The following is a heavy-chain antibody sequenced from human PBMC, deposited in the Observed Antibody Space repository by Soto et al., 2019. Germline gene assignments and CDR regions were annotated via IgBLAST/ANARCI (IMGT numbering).Heavy chain of an antibody. Sequence: SETLSLTCTVSGGSISSSSYYWGWIRQPPGKGLEWIGGIYYSGSTYYNPSLKSRVTISVDTSKNQFSLKLSSVTAADTAVYYCARCPQWGDWSLIYGMDVWGQGTTVTVSS. J-gene: IGHJ6*02. D-gene: IGHD3-9*01. CDR1: GGSISSSSYY. V-gene: IGHV4-39*01. CDR2: IYYSGST. CDR3: ARCPQWGDWSLIYGMDV.